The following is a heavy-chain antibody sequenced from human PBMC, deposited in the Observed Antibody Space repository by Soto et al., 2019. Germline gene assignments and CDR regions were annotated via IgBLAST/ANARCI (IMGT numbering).Heavy chain of an antibody. CDR1: GFTFSSYA. CDR2: ISGSGGST. V-gene: IGHV3-23*01. J-gene: IGHJ6*02. Sequence: GGSLRLSCAASGFTFSSYAMSWVRQAPGKGLEWVSAISGSGGSTYYADSVKGRFTISRDNSKNTLYLQMNSLRAEDTAVYYCAKVGSVGSYSYYYYGMDVWGQGTTVTVSS. D-gene: IGHD1-26*01. CDR3: AKVGSVGSYSYYYYGMDV.